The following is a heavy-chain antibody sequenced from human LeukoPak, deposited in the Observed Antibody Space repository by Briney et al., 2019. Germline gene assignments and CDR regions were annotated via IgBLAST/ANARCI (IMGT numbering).Heavy chain of an antibody. D-gene: IGHD3-22*01. CDR1: GYTFTGYY. Sequence: ASVKVSCKASGYTFTGYYIHWVRQAPGQGLEWMGWINPNSGGTNYAQKFQGRVTMTRDTSISTAYMELSRLRSDDTAVYYCARVRWSSGYSLDYWGQGTLVTVSS. V-gene: IGHV1-2*02. J-gene: IGHJ4*02. CDR3: ARVRWSSGYSLDY. CDR2: INPNSGGT.